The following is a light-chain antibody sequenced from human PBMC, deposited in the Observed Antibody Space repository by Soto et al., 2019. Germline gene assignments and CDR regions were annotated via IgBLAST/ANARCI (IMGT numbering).Light chain of an antibody. CDR3: QQYNNWPWT. CDR1: QSVSSN. V-gene: IGKV3-15*01. J-gene: IGKJ1*01. CDR2: GAS. Sequence: EIVMTQSPATLSVSPGERATLSCRASQSVSSNLAWYQQKPGQAPRLLIYGASTRATGIPARFSGSGSGTEFTLNISRLQSEDFSDYYCQQYNNWPWTFGQGTKVEIK.